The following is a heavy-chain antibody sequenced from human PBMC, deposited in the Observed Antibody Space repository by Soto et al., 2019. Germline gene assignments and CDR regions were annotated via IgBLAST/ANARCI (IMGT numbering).Heavy chain of an antibody. V-gene: IGHV2-5*01. CDR2: IYWNDDK. D-gene: IGHD6-6*01. CDR1: GFSLSTTGEG. CDR3: AQVDDVAAFFAY. J-gene: IGHJ4*02. Sequence: SGPTLANPTPPLTLTCTFSGFSLSTTGEGVGWIRQPPGKALEWLAVIYWNDDKSYSPSLKSRLTISKDTSKKQVVLTMMNMAPVDTGTYYCAQVDDVAAFFAYLGQGTLVTVSS.